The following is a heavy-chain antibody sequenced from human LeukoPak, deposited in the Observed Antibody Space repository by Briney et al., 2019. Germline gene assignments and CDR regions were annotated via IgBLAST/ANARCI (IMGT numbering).Heavy chain of an antibody. V-gene: IGHV3-66*02. J-gene: IGHJ4*02. Sequence: GGSLRLSCAAPGFTVSSNYMSWVRQAPGKGLEWVSVIYSGGSTYYADSVKGRFTISRDNSKNTLYLQMNSLRAEDTAVYYCARDPQYSSSWNFDYRGQGTLVTVSS. CDR2: IYSGGST. CDR3: ARDPQYSSSWNFDY. D-gene: IGHD6-13*01. CDR1: GFTVSSNY.